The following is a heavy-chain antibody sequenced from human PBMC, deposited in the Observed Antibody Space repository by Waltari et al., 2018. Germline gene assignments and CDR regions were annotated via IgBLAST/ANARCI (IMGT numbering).Heavy chain of an antibody. CDR2: IYYSGST. CDR1: GGSISSYY. Sequence: QVQLQESGPGLVKPSETLSLTCTVSGGSISSYYWSSLRQPPGKGLEWIGYIYYSGSTNYNPSLKSRVTISVDTSKNQFSLKLSSVTAADTAVYYCASVSWFGELPHVDYWGQGTLVTVSS. J-gene: IGHJ4*02. CDR3: ASVSWFGELPHVDY. V-gene: IGHV4-59*01. D-gene: IGHD3-10*01.